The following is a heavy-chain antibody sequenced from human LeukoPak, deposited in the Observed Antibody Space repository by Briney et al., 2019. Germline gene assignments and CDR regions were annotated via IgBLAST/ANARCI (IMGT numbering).Heavy chain of an antibody. J-gene: IGHJ3*02. D-gene: IGHD2-15*01. V-gene: IGHV3-48*03. CDR2: ISSSGSTI. Sequence: GGSLRLSCAASGFTFSTYEMNWVRQAPGKGLEWVSYISSSGSTIYYADSVKGRFTISRDNAKNSLYLQMNSLRADDTAVYYCARETYCSGGSCYKGNAFDIWGQGTMVTVSS. CDR1: GFTFSTYE. CDR3: ARETYCSGGSCYKGNAFDI.